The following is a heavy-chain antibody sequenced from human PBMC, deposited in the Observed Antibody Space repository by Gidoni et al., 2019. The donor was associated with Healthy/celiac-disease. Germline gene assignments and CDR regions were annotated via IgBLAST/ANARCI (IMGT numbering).Heavy chain of an antibody. CDR3: ASRGGDTAMADFDY. Sequence: QVQLVQSGAEVKKPGASVKASCKASGYTFTSDYMPWVRQAPGQGLEWMGIINPSGGSTSYEQKCQGRVTMTRDTSTSTVYMERSRLRSEDTAVYYCASRGGDTAMADFDYWGQGTLVTVSS. CDR2: INPSGGST. D-gene: IGHD5-18*01. CDR1: GYTFTSDY. J-gene: IGHJ4*02. V-gene: IGHV1-46*01.